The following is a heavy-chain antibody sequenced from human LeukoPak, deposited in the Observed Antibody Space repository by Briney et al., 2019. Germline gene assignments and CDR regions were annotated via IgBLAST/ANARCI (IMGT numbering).Heavy chain of an antibody. CDR3: ARVVAADKYYYYYYYMDV. J-gene: IGHJ6*03. V-gene: IGHV4-39*07. CDR1: GGSISSSSYY. CDR2: IYYSGST. D-gene: IGHD6-25*01. Sequence: SETLSLTCTVSGGSISSSSYYWGWIRQPPGKGLEWIGSIYYSGSTYYNPSLKSRVTISVDTSKNQFSLKLSSVTAADTAVYYCARVVAADKYYYYYYYMDVWGKGTTVTVSS.